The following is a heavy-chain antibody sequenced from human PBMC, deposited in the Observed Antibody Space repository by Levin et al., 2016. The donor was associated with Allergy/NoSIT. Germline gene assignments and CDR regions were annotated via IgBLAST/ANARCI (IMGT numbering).Heavy chain of an antibody. Sequence: VRQAPGKGLEWVAVISYDGSNKYYADSVKGRFTISRDNSKNTLYLQMNSLRAEDTAVYYCARDRVYSSSWYVTGYYYGMDVWGQGTTVTVSS. V-gene: IGHV3-30-3*01. CDR2: ISYDGSNK. D-gene: IGHD6-13*01. CDR3: ARDRVYSSSWYVTGYYYGMDV. J-gene: IGHJ6*02.